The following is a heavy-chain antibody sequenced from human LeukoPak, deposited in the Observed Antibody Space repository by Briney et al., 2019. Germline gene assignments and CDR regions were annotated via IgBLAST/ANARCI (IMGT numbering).Heavy chain of an antibody. CDR2: INHSGST. CDR1: GGSFSGYY. D-gene: IGHD3-10*01. V-gene: IGHV4-34*01. CDR3: ARQGSGSYYGFRWDYYYYYMDV. J-gene: IGHJ6*03. Sequence: SETLSLTCAVYGGSFSGYYWSWIRQPPGKGLEWIGEINHSGSTNYNPSLKSRVTISVDTSKNQFSLKLSSVTAADTAVYYCARQGSGSYYGFRWDYYYYYMDVRGKGTTVTISS.